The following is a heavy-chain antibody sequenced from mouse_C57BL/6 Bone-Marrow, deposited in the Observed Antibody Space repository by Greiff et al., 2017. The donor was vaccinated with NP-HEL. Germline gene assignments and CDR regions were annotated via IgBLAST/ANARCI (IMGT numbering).Heavy chain of an antibody. J-gene: IGHJ3*01. V-gene: IGHV5-17*01. CDR2: ISSGSSTI. Sequence: EVHLVASGGGLVQPGGSLKLSCAASGFTFTDYGMPWVRQAPEKGLAWVAYISSGSSTIYYADPVKGRFTISRDNAKNTLFLQMTSLRSEDTAMYYCARGFAYWGQGTLVTVSA. CDR3: ARGFAY. CDR1: GFTFTDYG.